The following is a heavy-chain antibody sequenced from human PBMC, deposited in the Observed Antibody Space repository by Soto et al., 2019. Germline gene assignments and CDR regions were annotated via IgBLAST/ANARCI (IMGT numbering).Heavy chain of an antibody. CDR3: AKGGCFYDSTGHCYKFFEGPDY. CDR1: AFTFNHFS. V-gene: IGHV3-30*18. D-gene: IGHD2-8*02. CDR2: ISSDGSQK. J-gene: IGHJ4*02. Sequence: LRLACTAGAFTFNHFSIYWVRQAPGKGLPGVAVISSDGSQKYYADSVKGRFTVSRENSKNTLYIQINSLTPADTALYFCAKGGCFYDSTGHCYKFFEGPDYWGRRTLVTVSS.